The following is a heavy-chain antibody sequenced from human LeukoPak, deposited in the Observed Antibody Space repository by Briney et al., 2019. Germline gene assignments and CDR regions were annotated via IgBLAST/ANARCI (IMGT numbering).Heavy chain of an antibody. CDR3: AKPDTETDIVVVEAAPPPFDY. CDR2: ISYDGSNK. CDR1: GFTFRTYG. V-gene: IGHV3-30*18. D-gene: IGHD2-15*01. J-gene: IGHJ4*02. Sequence: PGGSLRLSCAASGFTFRTYGMHWVRQAPGKGLEWVAVISYDGSNKYYADSVKGRFTISRDNSKNTLYLQMNSLRAEDTAVYYCAKPDTETDIVVVEAAPPPFDYWGQGTLVTVSS.